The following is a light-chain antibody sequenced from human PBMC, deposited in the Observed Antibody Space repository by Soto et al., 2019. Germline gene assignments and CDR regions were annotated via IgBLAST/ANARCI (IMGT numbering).Light chain of an antibody. J-gene: IGKJ1*01. V-gene: IGKV1-27*01. CDR1: QGIGDY. CDR3: QQYDNAPWT. CDR2: AAS. Sequence: DIQMTQSPSSLSASVGDRVTITCRASQGIGDYLAWYQQKPGKVPKPLIYAASTLQSGVPSRFSGSRSGTDFTLIISSLQPEDVATYYCQQYDNAPWTFGQGTKVELK.